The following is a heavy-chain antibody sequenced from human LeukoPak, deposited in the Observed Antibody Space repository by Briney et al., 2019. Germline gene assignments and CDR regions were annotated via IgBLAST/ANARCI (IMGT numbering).Heavy chain of an antibody. V-gene: IGHV3-20*01. Sequence: GGSLRLSCAASGFTFSSYSMNWVRQAPGKGLEWVSGINWKTGTTGYADSVVGRFTISRDNANNSLYLQMNSLRVEDTALYHCARGDGGDFWGPGTLVTVSS. D-gene: IGHD2-15*01. CDR2: INWKTGTT. J-gene: IGHJ4*02. CDR1: GFTFSSYS. CDR3: ARGDGGDF.